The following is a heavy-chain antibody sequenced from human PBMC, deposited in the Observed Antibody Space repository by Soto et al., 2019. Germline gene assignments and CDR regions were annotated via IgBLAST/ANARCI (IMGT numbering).Heavy chain of an antibody. V-gene: IGHV4-59*11. CDR3: ERGLADSNWFDP. Sequence: SETLSLTCTVSGAPISTHYWSWIRHVPGKGLEWIANIHYTGSTYYNPSLKSRVTISVNTSKRQFSLKLTSVTAADTAVYYCERGLADSNWFDPWGQGTLVTVSS. CDR2: IHYTGST. D-gene: IGHD3-3*02. CDR1: GAPISTHY. J-gene: IGHJ5*02.